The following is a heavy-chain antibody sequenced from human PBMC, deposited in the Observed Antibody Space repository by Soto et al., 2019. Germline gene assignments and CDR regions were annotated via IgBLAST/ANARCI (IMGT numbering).Heavy chain of an antibody. CDR3: AGDPDSHYNDSHAASYP. J-gene: IGHJ5*02. CDR1: GGTFSTYT. Sequence: QVQLVQSGAEVKKPGSSVKVSCKASGGTFSTYTITWVRQAPGQGLEWMGRIIPIIGIINYAQKFQGRVTISADTFTGTAYLELTGLRSDATAVYYCAGDPDSHYNDSHAASYPWGQGTLVTVSS. CDR2: IIPIIGII. D-gene: IGHD3-22*01. V-gene: IGHV1-69*08.